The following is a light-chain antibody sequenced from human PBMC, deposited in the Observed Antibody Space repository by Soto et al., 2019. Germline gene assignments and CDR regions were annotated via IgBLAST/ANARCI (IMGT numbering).Light chain of an antibody. V-gene: IGKV3-20*01. Sequence: EIVLTHSPGTLSLSPGERATLSCRASQSIDSSYVAWYRQKPGQAPTLLIYGTSRRATGVSDRFSGSGSGTDFTLSISRLEPEDFAVYFSQLAGTFGPGAKVEVK. CDR1: QSIDSSY. J-gene: IGKJ3*01. CDR3: QLAGT. CDR2: GTS.